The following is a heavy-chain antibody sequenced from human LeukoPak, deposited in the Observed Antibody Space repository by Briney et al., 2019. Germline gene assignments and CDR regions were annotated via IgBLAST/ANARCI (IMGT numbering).Heavy chain of an antibody. CDR2: INPNSGDT. Sequence: ASVKVSCKASGDTFSGYYIHWVRQAPGQRLEWMGWINPNSGDTNYAQKFQGRVTMTRDTSISTAYMEVTRLRLDDTAVYYCARGPYTSSWAPYFDYWGQGTLVTVSS. J-gene: IGHJ4*02. D-gene: IGHD6-13*01. V-gene: IGHV1-2*02. CDR1: GDTFSGYY. CDR3: ARGPYTSSWAPYFDY.